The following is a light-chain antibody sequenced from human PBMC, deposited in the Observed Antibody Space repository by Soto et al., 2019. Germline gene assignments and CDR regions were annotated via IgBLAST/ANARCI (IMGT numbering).Light chain of an antibody. Sequence: DIQMTQSPSSVSASVGDRVTITCRSSQGISSWLAWYQQKPGKAPKLLIYAASSLHSGVPSRFSSSGSGSDFTLTICSLQPEHFATYYCQQATRSPLTFGGGTKVEIK. CDR3: QQATRSPLT. CDR2: AAS. J-gene: IGKJ4*01. V-gene: IGKV1-12*01. CDR1: QGISSW.